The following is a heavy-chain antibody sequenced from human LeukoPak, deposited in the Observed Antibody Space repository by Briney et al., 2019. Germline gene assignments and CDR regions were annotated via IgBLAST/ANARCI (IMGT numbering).Heavy chain of an antibody. V-gene: IGHV4-59*08. CDR1: GDSISHYY. J-gene: IGHJ4*02. CDR3: ARSQSGYNYGYHFDS. CDR2: IHYSGTT. D-gene: IGHD5-18*01. Sequence: SETLSLTCTVSGDSISHYYWVWIRQPPGKGLEWIGHIHYSGTTNFNPSLKSRVTISVDTSNNQFSLKLSSVTAADTALYYCARSQSGYNYGYHFDSWGQGTLVTVSS.